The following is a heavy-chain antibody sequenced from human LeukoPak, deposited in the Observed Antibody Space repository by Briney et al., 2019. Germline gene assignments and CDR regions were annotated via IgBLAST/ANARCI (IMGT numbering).Heavy chain of an antibody. V-gene: IGHV3-66*02. J-gene: IGHJ5*02. CDR1: GFTVSSNY. CDR3: ARETPELPMFDP. Sequence: GGSLRLSCAASGFTVSSNYMSWVHQAPGKGLEWVSVIYSGGSTYYADSVKGRFTISRDNSKNTLYLQMNSLRAEDTAVYYCARETPELPMFDPWGQGTLVTVSS. D-gene: IGHD3-10*01. CDR2: IYSGGST.